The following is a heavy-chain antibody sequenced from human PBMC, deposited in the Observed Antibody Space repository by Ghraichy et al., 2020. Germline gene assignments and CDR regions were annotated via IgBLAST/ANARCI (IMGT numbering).Heavy chain of an antibody. Sequence: LSLTCAASGFTFSSYGMHWVRQAPGKGLEWVAVIWYDGSNKYYADSVKGRFTISRDNSKNTLYLQMNSLRAEDTAVYYCARDMRLLPFHWGQGTLVTVSS. CDR2: IWYDGSNK. V-gene: IGHV3-33*01. CDR3: ARDMRLLPFH. J-gene: IGHJ4*02. D-gene: IGHD3-22*01. CDR1: GFTFSSYG.